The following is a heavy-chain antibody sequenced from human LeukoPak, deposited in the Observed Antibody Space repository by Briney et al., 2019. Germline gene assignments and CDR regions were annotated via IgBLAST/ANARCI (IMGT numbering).Heavy chain of an antibody. CDR1: GGSFSGYY. Sequence: PSETLSLTCAVYGGSFSGYYWSWIRQPPGKGLEWIGEINHSGSTNYNPSLKSRVTISLDTSKNQFSLKLSSVTAADTAVYYCASRADGDYSIDYWGQGTLVTVSS. D-gene: IGHD4-17*01. CDR2: INHSGST. CDR3: ASRADGDYSIDY. J-gene: IGHJ4*02. V-gene: IGHV4-34*01.